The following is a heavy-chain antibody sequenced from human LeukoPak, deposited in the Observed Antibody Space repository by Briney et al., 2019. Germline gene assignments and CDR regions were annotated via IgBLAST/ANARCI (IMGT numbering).Heavy chain of an antibody. V-gene: IGHV1-46*01. D-gene: IGHD3-3*01. CDR2: INPTGTTT. J-gene: IGHJ6*03. CDR1: GYTFINNW. CDR3: ARAPSSHYDFWSGYYPYYYYYYMDV. Sequence: ASVKVSCKASGYTFINNWMHWVRQAPGQGLECVGLINPTGTTTLYAQKFQGRVTITRNTSISTAYMELSSLRSEDTAVYYCARAPSSHYDFWSGYYPYYYYYYMDVWGKGTTVTVSS.